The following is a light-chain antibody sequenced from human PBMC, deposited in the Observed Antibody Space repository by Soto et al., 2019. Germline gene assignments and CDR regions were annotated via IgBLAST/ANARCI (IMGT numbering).Light chain of an antibody. CDR3: QHYNSYSEA. Sequence: EIQMTQSPSTLSASVGDRVTITCRASHSISSCFAWYQQKPGKAPKLLIYKASTLKSGVPSRFSGSGSGTEFTLTISSLQPDDFATYYCQHYNSYSEAFGQGTMVDVK. CDR1: HSISSC. J-gene: IGKJ1*01. V-gene: IGKV1-5*03. CDR2: KAS.